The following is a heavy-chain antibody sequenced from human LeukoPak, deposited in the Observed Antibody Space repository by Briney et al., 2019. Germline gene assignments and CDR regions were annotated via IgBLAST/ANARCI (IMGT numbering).Heavy chain of an antibody. CDR3: AKVGSVVIPATAGGHY. Sequence: EGSLRLSCAASGFTFNNYAMSWVRQAPGKGLEWLSTVSSNGGTTYYADSVKGRFTISRDNSKNTLSLQMNSLRAEDTAVYYCAKVGSVVIPATAGGHYWGQGTLVTVSS. J-gene: IGHJ4*02. D-gene: IGHD2-2*01. CDR1: GFTFNNYA. V-gene: IGHV3-23*01. CDR2: VSSNGGTT.